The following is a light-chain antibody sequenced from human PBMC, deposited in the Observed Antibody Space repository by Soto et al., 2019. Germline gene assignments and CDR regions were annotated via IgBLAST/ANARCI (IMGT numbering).Light chain of an antibody. V-gene: IGKV3D-20*02. CDR3: QQRSNWPPLT. CDR2: GAS. J-gene: IGKJ4*01. CDR1: QSISSSY. Sequence: EIVLTQSPGTLSLSPGERATLSCRASQSISSSYLAWYQQKPGQAPRLLIHGASSRATGTPDRFSGSGSGTDFTLTISSLEPEDFAVYYCQQRSNWPPLTFGGGTKVDIK.